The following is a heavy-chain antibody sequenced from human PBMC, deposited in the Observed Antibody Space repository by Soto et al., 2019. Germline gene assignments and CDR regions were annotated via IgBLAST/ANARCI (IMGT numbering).Heavy chain of an antibody. V-gene: IGHV4-34*01. J-gene: IGHJ5*02. CDR2: INHSGST. D-gene: IGHD2-15*01. CDR1: GGSFSGYY. CDR3: ARGGCSGGSCYKSRWFDP. Sequence: SETLSLTCAVYGGSFSGYYWSWIRQPPGKGLEWIGEINHSGSTNYNPSLKSRVTISVDTSKNQLSLKLSSVTAADTAVYYCARGGCSGGSCYKSRWFDPWGQGTLVTVSS.